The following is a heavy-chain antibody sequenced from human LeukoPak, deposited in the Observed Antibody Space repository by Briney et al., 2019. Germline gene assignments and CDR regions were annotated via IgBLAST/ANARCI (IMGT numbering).Heavy chain of an antibody. Sequence: SETLSLTCTVSGGSISSSSLYWGWIRQPPGKGLEWIGDIYYSGRTYYNPSLKSRVTISIDTSKNQFSLKLSSVTAADTAVYYCATDSWSRDAFDIWGQGTMVTVSS. CDR3: ATDSWSRDAFDI. J-gene: IGHJ3*02. CDR1: GGSISSSSLY. D-gene: IGHD3-22*01. CDR2: IYYSGRT. V-gene: IGHV4-39*07.